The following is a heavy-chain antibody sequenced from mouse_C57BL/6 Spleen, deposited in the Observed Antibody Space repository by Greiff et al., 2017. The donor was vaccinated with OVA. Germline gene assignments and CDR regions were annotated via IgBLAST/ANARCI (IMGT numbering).Heavy chain of an antibody. Sequence: EVHLVESGPELVKPGASVKISCKASGYSFTDYNMNWVKQSNGKSLEWIGVINPNYGTTSYNQKFKGKATLTVDQSSSTAYMQLNSLTSEDSAVYYCARSVYYGSRYYFDYWGQGTTLTVSS. CDR1: GYSFTDYN. CDR2: INPNYGTT. D-gene: IGHD1-1*01. J-gene: IGHJ2*01. V-gene: IGHV1-39*01. CDR3: ARSVYYGSRYYFDY.